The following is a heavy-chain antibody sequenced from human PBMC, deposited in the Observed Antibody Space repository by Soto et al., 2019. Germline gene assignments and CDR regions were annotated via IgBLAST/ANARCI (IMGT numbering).Heavy chain of an antibody. Sequence: SETLSLTCTVSGGSFTTYYWSWIRQPPGKGLEWIGYIYYSGSTNYNPSLKSRVTMSLDTSKNQFSLKMSSVTAADTAVYYCASVENWNDFDYWGQGTLVTVSS. V-gene: IGHV4-59*01. CDR3: ASVENWNDFDY. D-gene: IGHD1-1*01. CDR1: GGSFTTYY. CDR2: IYYSGST. J-gene: IGHJ4*02.